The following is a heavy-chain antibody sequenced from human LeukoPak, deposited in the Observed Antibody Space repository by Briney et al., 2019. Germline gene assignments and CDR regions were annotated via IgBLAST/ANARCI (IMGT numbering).Heavy chain of an antibody. CDR2: IYTSGST. V-gene: IGHV4-61*02. CDR1: GGSISSGSYY. CDR3: ARDRVGYSYGFVDY. Sequence: SQTLSLTCTVSGGSISSGSYYWSWIRQPAGKGLEWIGRIYTSGSTNYNPSLKSRVTISVDTSKNQFSLKLSSVTAADTAVYYCARDRVGYSYGFVDYWGQGTLVTVSS. J-gene: IGHJ4*02. D-gene: IGHD5-18*01.